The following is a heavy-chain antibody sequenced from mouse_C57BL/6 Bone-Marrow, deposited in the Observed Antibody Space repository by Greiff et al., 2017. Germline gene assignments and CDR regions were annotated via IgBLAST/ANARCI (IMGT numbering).Heavy chain of an antibody. CDR3: ARGSYYAMDY. V-gene: IGHV1-81*01. D-gene: IGHD1-1*02. Sequence: QVQLQQSGAELARPGASVKLSCKASGYTFTSYGISWVKQRTGQGLEWIGEIYPRSGNTYYNEKSKGKATLTADKSSSTAYMELRSLTSEDSAVYFCARGSYYAMDYWGQGTSVTVSS. CDR2: IYPRSGNT. CDR1: GYTFTSYG. J-gene: IGHJ4*01.